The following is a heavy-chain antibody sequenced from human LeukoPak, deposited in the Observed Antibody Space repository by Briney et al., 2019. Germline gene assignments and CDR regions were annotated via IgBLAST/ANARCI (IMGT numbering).Heavy chain of an antibody. J-gene: IGHJ4*02. CDR3: AKVGDYYDSSGPSDY. CDR1: GFTFDDYP. V-gene: IGHV3-9*01. D-gene: IGHD3-22*01. Sequence: SLTLSCAASGFTFDDYPMLWLRHAPGKALEWVSDISWNSGSIGYADSVKGRFTISRDNAKNSLYLQMNRLRAEDTALYYCAKVGDYYDSSGPSDYWGQGTLVTVSS. CDR2: ISWNSGSI.